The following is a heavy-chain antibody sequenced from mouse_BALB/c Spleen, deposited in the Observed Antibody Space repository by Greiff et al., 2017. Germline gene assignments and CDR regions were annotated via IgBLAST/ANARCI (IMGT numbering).Heavy chain of an antibody. CDR3: AKRRYDGYYAMDY. Sequence: VKLQQSGPSLVQPSQSLSITCTVSGFSLTSYGVHWVPQSPGKGLEWLGVIWRGGSTDYNAAFMSRLSITKDNSKSQVFFKMNSLQADDTAIYYCAKRRYDGYYAMDYWGQGTSVTVSS. CDR1: GFSLTSYG. CDR2: IWRGGST. J-gene: IGHJ4*01. V-gene: IGHV2-5-1*01. D-gene: IGHD2-14*01.